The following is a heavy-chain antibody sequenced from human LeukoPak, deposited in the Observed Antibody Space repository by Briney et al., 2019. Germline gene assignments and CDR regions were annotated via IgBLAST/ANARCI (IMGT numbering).Heavy chain of an antibody. J-gene: IGHJ6*04. V-gene: IGHV3-23*01. D-gene: IGHD3-10*02. CDR3: AELGITMIGGV. CDR1: GFTFSSYG. Sequence: GGTLRLSCAASGFTFSSYGMSWVRQAPGKGLEWVSAISGSGGSTYYADSVKGRFTISRDNAKNSLYLQMNSLRAEDTAVYYCAELGITMIGGVWGKGTTVIISS. CDR2: ISGSGGST.